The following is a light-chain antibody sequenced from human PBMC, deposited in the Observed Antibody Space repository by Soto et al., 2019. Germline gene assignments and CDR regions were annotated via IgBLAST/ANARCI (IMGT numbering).Light chain of an antibody. V-gene: IGKV3-20*01. CDR2: GAS. Sequence: EIVMTHSPATLSVSPGERATLSFRASQSVTNSFLAWYQQKPGQAPRLLIYGASRRATGIPDRFTGSGSGTDFTLTISRLEPEDFAVYYCQQYVSSPWEFGQGTKVDIK. J-gene: IGKJ1*01. CDR1: QSVTNSF. CDR3: QQYVSSPWE.